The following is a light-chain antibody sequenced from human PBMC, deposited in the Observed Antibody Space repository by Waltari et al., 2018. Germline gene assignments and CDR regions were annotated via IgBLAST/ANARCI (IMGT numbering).Light chain of an antibody. Sequence: DIVMTQSPLSLPVSPGEPASISCRSSQSLLHSSGYTFLDWYLQKPGQSPQLLIYLVSNRAPGVPDRFSGSGSGTDFTLKISRVEAEDVGVYYCMQARQTPWTFGQGTKVEIK. J-gene: IGKJ1*01. CDR2: LVS. CDR1: QSLLHSSGYTF. CDR3: MQARQTPWT. V-gene: IGKV2-28*01.